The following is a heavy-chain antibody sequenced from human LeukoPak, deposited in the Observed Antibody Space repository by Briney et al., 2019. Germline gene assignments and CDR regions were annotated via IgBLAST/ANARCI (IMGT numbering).Heavy chain of an antibody. V-gene: IGHV5-51*01. CDR2: IYPGDSDT. CDR1: GYSFTSNW. D-gene: IGHD4-23*01. Sequence: GESLKISCQGSGYSFTSNWIGWVRQMPGKGLEWMGIIYPGDSDTRYSPSFQGQVTISVDTSISTAYLQWSTLRASDTAMYYCARELDFGGSNDAFDIWGQGTMVTVSS. J-gene: IGHJ3*02. CDR3: ARELDFGGSNDAFDI.